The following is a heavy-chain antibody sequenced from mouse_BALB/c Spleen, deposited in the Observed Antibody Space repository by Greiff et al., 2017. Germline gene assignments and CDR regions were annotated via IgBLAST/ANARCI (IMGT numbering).Heavy chain of an antibody. CDR2: IYPGNVNT. CDR1: GYTFTSYY. J-gene: IGHJ4*01. CDR3: ARSNPYGYDYAMDY. Sequence: QVQLQQSGPELVKPGASVRISCKASGYTFTSYYIHWVKQRPGQGLEWIGWIYPGNVNTKYNEKFKGKATLTADKSSSTAYMQLSSLTSEDSAVYFCARSNPYGYDYAMDYWGQGTSVTVSS. V-gene: IGHV1S56*01. D-gene: IGHD1-2*01.